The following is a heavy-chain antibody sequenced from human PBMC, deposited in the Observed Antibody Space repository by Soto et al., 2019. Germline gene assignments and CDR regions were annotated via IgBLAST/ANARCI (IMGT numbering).Heavy chain of an antibody. J-gene: IGHJ6*02. CDR1: GYSFTSYW. V-gene: IGHV5-51*07. CDR3: ASSSIARYYYYYGMDV. Sequence: PGESLKISCKGSGYSFTSYWIGWVHQMPGKGLEWMGIIYPGDSDTRYSPSFQGQVTISADKSISTAYLQWSSLKASDTAMYYCASSSIARYYYYYGMDVWGQGTTVTVSS. D-gene: IGHD6-6*01. CDR2: IYPGDSDT.